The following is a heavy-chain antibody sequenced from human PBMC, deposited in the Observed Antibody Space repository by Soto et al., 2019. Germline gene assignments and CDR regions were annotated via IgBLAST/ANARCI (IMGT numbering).Heavy chain of an antibody. D-gene: IGHD6-19*01. CDR1: GYTFSSYD. V-gene: IGHV1-8*01. CDR2: LNPNSGDT. Sequence: QVQLVQSGAEVKKPGASVKVSCKASGYTFSSYDINWVRQATGQGLEWMGWLNPNSGDTGYAQKFQGRVTLTRNTSINTAYRELRSLPSDDTAVYYCATSGGGWYLYWGQGTLVTVSS. J-gene: IGHJ4*02. CDR3: ATSGGGWYLY.